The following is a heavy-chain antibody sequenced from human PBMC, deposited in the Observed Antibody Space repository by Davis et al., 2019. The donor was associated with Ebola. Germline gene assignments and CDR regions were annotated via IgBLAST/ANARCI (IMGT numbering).Heavy chain of an antibody. V-gene: IGHV1-69*10. CDR2: IIPILGVL. CDR3: ARTTYTWNRD. D-gene: IGHD1/OR15-1a*01. CDR1: GGTFSPYA. Sequence: SVKVSCKVSGGTFSPYAINWVRQAPGQGLEWMGGIIPILGVLNYAQMFQGRVTITSDKSSSTAYMELRSLRSDDTAVYFCARTTYTWNRDWGQGALVTVSS. J-gene: IGHJ4*02.